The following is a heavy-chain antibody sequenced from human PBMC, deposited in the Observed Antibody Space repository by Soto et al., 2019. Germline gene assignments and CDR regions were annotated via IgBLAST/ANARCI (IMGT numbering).Heavy chain of an antibody. J-gene: IGHJ6*02. D-gene: IGHD3-3*01. CDR3: AKDEGRFLRNYFNYGIDV. V-gene: IGHV3-33*03. CDR2: ISYDGTAK. CDR1: GFDFSDHG. Sequence: QVRLVESGGGVVQPERSLRLSCAASGFDFSDHGMHWVRQAPGEGLEWVTVISYDGTAKYYKESVKGRFTTSRDNSKKTLYLQIDSLRVEDTAVYYCAKDEGRFLRNYFNYGIDVWGLGTTVTVSS.